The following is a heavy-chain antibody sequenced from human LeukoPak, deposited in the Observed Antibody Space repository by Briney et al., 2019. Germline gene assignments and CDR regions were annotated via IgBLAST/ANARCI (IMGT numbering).Heavy chain of an antibody. D-gene: IGHD3-22*01. Sequence: GGSLRLSCAASGFTFSSYWMSWVRQAPGKGLEWVANIKQDGSGKYYVDSVKGRFTISRDNAKNSLYLQMNSLRAEDTAVYYCARAETDYYDSSGFFYYWGQGTLVTVSS. V-gene: IGHV3-7*01. J-gene: IGHJ4*02. CDR1: GFTFSSYW. CDR2: IKQDGSGK. CDR3: ARAETDYYDSSGFFYY.